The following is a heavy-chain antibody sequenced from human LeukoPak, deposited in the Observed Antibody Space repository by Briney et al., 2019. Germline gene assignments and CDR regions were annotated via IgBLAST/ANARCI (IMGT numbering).Heavy chain of an antibody. V-gene: IGHV1-2*02. CDR2: INPNNGGT. Sequence: ASVTVSCKASGYTFTGYYMHWVRQAPGQGLEWMGWINPNNGGTNYAQKFQGRVTMTRDTSISTAYMELSRLRSDDTAVYYCARVPDYYYYYMDVWGKGTTVTVSS. J-gene: IGHJ6*03. CDR1: GYTFTGYY. CDR3: ARVPDYYYYYMDV.